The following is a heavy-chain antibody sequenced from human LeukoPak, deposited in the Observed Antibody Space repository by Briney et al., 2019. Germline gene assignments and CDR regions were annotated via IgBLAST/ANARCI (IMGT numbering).Heavy chain of an antibody. D-gene: IGHD2-15*01. CDR1: GYTFTSYD. Sequence: ASVKVSCKASGYTFTSYDINWVRQATGQGLEWMGWMNPNSGNTGYAQKFQGRATMTRNTSISTAYMELSSLRSEDTAVYYCARGQDIVVVVSEDNWFDPWGQGTLVTVSS. CDR2: MNPNSGNT. V-gene: IGHV1-8*01. J-gene: IGHJ5*02. CDR3: ARGQDIVVVVSEDNWFDP.